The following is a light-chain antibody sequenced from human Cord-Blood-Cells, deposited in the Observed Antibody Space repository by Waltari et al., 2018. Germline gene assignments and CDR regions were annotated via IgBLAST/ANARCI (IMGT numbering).Light chain of an antibody. CDR2: AAS. V-gene: IGKV1-39*01. CDR1: QSISSY. Sequence: DIQMTQSPSSLSASVGDRVTITCRASQSISSYLNWYQQKQGKAPKLLIYAASSLQSGVPSRFSGSGSGTDFTLTIISLQPEDFATYYCQQSYSTPYTFGQGTKLEIK. CDR3: QQSYSTPYT. J-gene: IGKJ2*01.